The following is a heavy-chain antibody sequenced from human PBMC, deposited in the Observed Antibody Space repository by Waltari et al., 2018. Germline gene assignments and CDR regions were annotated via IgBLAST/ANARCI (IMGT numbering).Heavy chain of an antibody. J-gene: IGHJ3*02. CDR3: ARGAAFSGAFDI. CDR1: GYTFTSSD. Sequence: VQRVQCGAEVKQPGASVKVSCKASGYTFTSSDNNVVRQATGQGLEWMGWMNPNSGSTGYAQKFQGRVTITRNTSISTAYMELSSLRSEDTAVYYCARGAAFSGAFDIWGQGTMVTVSS. D-gene: IGHD3-3*02. V-gene: IGHV1-8*03. CDR2: MNPNSGST.